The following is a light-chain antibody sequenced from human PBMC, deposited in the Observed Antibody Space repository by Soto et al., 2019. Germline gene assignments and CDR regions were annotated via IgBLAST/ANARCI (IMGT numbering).Light chain of an antibody. V-gene: IGKV1-9*01. J-gene: IGKJ4*01. CDR1: QGISSY. Sequence: DIQLTQSPSLLSASVGARVPITCRASQGISSYLAWYQQKPGKAPKLLIYAASTLQTGVPSRFSGSGSGTEFTLTISSLQPEDFATYYCQQLNSYPLTFGGGTKVDI. CDR2: AAS. CDR3: QQLNSYPLT.